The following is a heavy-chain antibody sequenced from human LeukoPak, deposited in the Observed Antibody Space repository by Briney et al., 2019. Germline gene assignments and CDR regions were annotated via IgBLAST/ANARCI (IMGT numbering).Heavy chain of an antibody. D-gene: IGHD2-2*03. CDR2: IYYSGST. J-gene: IGHJ5*02. V-gene: IGHV4-39*07. Sequence: PSETLSLTCAVYGGSFSSYYWGWIRQPPGKGLEWIGSIYYSGSTYYNPSLKSRVTISVDTSKNQFSLKLSSVTAADTAVYYCARDLEIVVGFDPWGQGTLVTVSS. CDR3: ARDLEIVVGFDP. CDR1: GGSFSSYY.